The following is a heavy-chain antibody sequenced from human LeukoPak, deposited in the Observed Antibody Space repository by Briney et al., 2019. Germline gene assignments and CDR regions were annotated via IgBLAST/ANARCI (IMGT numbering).Heavy chain of an antibody. CDR2: ISSSSSYI. D-gene: IGHD3-10*01. V-gene: IGHV3-21*01. Sequence: GGSLRLSCAASGFTVSSNYMSWVRQAPGKGLEWVSSISSSSSYIYYADSVKGRFTISRDNAKNSLYLQMNSLRAEDTAVYYCASHYYGSGYDYWGQGTLVTVSS. J-gene: IGHJ4*02. CDR1: GFTVSSNY. CDR3: ASHYYGSGYDY.